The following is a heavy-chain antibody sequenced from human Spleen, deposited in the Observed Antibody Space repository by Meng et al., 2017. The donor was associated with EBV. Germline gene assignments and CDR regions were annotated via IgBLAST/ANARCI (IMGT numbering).Heavy chain of an antibody. CDR2: LNENGAIT. CDR3: SRDLVGSDDS. Sequence: EVQLVESGGVVVQPGGSLRLSCVGSGYTFSQYWMHWVRQAPGMGLEWVSRLNENGAITTYADSVRGRFTISRDNAKNTLYLQMNNLRAEDTAVYYCSRDLVGSDDSWGQGTLVTVAS. V-gene: IGHV3-74*01. D-gene: IGHD2-8*02. CDR1: GYTFSQYW. J-gene: IGHJ5*01.